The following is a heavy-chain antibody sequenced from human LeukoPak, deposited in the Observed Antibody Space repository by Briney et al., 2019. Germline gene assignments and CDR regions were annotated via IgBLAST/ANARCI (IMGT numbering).Heavy chain of an antibody. J-gene: IGHJ5*02. CDR1: GYTLTELS. CDR3: ARETKDSNWGANWFDP. Sequence: ASVKVSCKVSGYTLTELSMHWVRQAPGKGLEWMGGFDPEDGETIYAQKFQGRVTMTEDTSTDTAYMELSSLRSEDTAVYYCARETKDSNWGANWFDPWGQGTLVTVSS. V-gene: IGHV1-24*01. CDR2: FDPEDGET. D-gene: IGHD7-27*01.